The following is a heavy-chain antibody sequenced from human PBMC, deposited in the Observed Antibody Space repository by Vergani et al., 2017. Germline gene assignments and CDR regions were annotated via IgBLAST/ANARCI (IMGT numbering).Heavy chain of an antibody. Sequence: QVQVVQSGAEVKKSGASVKVSCKPPGYTFSNYYMHWVRQAPGQGLEWMGIINPSGGQTNYAQKFQGRVTMTRDTSTSTVYMELSSLRSEDTAIYYCARGDYGILTGYRYWGQGTLVTVSA. V-gene: IGHV1-46*03. CDR2: INPSGGQT. CDR3: ARGDYGILTGYRY. J-gene: IGHJ4*02. D-gene: IGHD3-9*01. CDR1: GYTFSNYY.